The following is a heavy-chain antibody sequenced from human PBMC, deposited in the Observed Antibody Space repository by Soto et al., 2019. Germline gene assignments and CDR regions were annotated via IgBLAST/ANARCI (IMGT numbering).Heavy chain of an antibody. V-gene: IGHV3-23*01. CDR2: ISGSGGST. CDR1: GFTFSSYA. Sequence: GALRLSCAASGFTFSSYAMSWVRQAPGKGLEWVSAISGSGGSTYYADSVKGRFTISRDNSKNTLYLQMNSLRAEDTAVYYCEKYLEKEVLGAFDIWGQGTMVTVSS. CDR3: EKYLEKEVLGAFDI. J-gene: IGHJ3*02.